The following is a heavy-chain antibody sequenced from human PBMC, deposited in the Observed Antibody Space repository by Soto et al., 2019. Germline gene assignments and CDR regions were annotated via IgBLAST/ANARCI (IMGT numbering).Heavy chain of an antibody. V-gene: IGHV2-5*01. CDR2: IYWNDDK. Sequence: DYGPTLVNPTQTLTLTCIFSGFSLRTSGVGVGWIRQPPGKALEWLGFIYWNDDKRYSPSLKSRLTITKDTSKNQVVLTMTNMDPVDTATYYCAKSGSSGWYGWFDPWGQGTLVTVSS. CDR1: GFSLRTSGVG. CDR3: AKSGSSGWYGWFDP. D-gene: IGHD6-19*01. J-gene: IGHJ5*02.